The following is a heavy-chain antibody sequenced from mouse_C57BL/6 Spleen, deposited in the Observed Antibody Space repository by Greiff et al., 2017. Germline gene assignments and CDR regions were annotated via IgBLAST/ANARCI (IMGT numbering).Heavy chain of an antibody. CDR1: GYSFTGYY. D-gene: IGHD2-1*01. V-gene: IGHV1-42*01. CDR3: ARRDYGNGGAY. Sequence: EVQLQQSGPELVKPGASVKISCKASGYSFTGYYMNWVKQSPEKSLEWIGEINPSTGGTTYNQKFKAKDTLTVDKSSSTAYMQLKSLTSEDSAVYYCARRDYGNGGAYWGQGTLVTVSA. J-gene: IGHJ3*01. CDR2: INPSTGGT.